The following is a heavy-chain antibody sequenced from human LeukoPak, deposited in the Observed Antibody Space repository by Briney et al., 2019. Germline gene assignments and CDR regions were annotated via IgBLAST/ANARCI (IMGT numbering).Heavy chain of an antibody. CDR2: INHSGST. J-gene: IGHJ6*02. D-gene: IGHD6-13*01. Sequence: PSETLSLTCAVYGGSFSGYYWSWIRQPPGKGLEWNGEINHSGSTNYNPSLKSRVTISVDTSKNQFSLKLSSVTAADTAVYYCARVAGRPSSWYVPSYYYYGMDVWGQGTTVTVSS. CDR1: GGSFSGYY. V-gene: IGHV4-34*01. CDR3: ARVAGRPSSWYVPSYYYYGMDV.